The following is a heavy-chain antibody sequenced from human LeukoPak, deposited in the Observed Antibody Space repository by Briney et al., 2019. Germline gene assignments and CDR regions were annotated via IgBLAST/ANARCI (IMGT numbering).Heavy chain of an antibody. CDR2: INWNGGSI. V-gene: IGHV3-20*04. D-gene: IGHD4-17*01. J-gene: IGHJ4*02. Sequence: GGSLRLPCAASGFRFDDYGMSWVRQAPGKGLEWVSGINWNGGSIGYADSVKGRFTNSRDNAKKSLYLQMNSLRAEDTAFYYCARGWDGDYAGYFDYWGQGILVTVSS. CDR1: GFRFDDYG. CDR3: ARGWDGDYAGYFDY.